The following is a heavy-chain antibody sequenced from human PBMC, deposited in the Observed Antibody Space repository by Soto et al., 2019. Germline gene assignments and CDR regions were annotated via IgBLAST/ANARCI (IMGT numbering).Heavy chain of an antibody. Sequence: QVTFKESGPTLVKPTQTLTLTCTVSGLSLRTTGVGVGWVRQPPGKALEWLALLYWDDDKRYSPSLRSRLTIAKDISEKQVVLTMTNMDTVATATYYCVQSRCGGDCLEIYSSHAYNGLDVWGQGTTVTVSS. CDR3: VQSRCGGDCLEIYSSHAYNGLDV. CDR2: LYWDDDK. D-gene: IGHD2-21*02. V-gene: IGHV2-5*02. CDR1: GLSLRTTGVG. J-gene: IGHJ6*02.